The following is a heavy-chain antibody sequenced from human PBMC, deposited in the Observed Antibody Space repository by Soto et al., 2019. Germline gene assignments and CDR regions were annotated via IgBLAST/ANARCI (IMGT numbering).Heavy chain of an antibody. CDR2: ISGSGGST. Sequence: GGSLRLSCAASGFTFSSYAMSWVRQAPGKGLEWVSAISGSGGSTCYADYVKGRFTISRDNSKNTLYLQMNSLRAEDTAVYYCAKVLITGYSGPADYWGQGTLVTVSS. CDR3: AKVLITGYSGPADY. D-gene: IGHD3-16*01. CDR1: GFTFSSYA. J-gene: IGHJ4*02. V-gene: IGHV3-23*01.